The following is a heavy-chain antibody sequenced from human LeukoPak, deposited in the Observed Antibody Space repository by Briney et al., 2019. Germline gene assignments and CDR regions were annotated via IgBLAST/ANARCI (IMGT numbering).Heavy chain of an antibody. Sequence: GGSLRLSCAASGFTVSSNYLSWVRQAPGKGLEWVSVIYGGGSTYYADSVKGRFTISRDNSKNTLYLQMNSLRAEDTAVYYCARGSDYDSSGYSNYWGQGTLVTVSS. CDR3: ARGSDYDSSGYSNY. V-gene: IGHV3-66*01. CDR1: GFTVSSNY. J-gene: IGHJ4*02. CDR2: IYGGGST. D-gene: IGHD3-22*01.